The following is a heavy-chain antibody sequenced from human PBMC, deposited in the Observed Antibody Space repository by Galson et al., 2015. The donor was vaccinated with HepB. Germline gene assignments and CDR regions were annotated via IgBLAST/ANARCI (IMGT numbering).Heavy chain of an antibody. CDR3: ARDLAGLRYFDWPGDY. V-gene: IGHV3-30*04. CDR2: ISYDGSNK. J-gene: IGHJ4*02. CDR1: GFTFSSYA. Sequence: LRLSCAASGFTFSSYAMHWVRQVPGKGLEWVAVISYDGSNKYYADSVKGRFTISRDNSKNTLYLQMNSLRAEDTAVYYCARDLAGLRYFDWPGDYWGQGTLVTVSS. D-gene: IGHD3-9*01.